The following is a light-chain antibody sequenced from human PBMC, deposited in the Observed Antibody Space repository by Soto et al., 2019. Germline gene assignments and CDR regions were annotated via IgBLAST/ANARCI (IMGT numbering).Light chain of an antibody. CDR1: RSVSSSY. CDR3: HQRNVWPQIT. V-gene: IGKV3D-20*02. J-gene: IGKJ5*01. Sequence: VWTQAPATLSLSPGARSALSRTASRSVSSSYLAWYQQKPGQAPRLLIYGASSRATGIPDRFSGSRSGTDFTPTIRRLEPEDFAVYYCHQRNVWPQITVGKGTRLEIK. CDR2: GAS.